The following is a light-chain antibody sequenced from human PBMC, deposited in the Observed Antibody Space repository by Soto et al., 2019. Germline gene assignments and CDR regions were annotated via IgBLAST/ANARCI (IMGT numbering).Light chain of an antibody. V-gene: IGKV3-11*01. CDR3: QQRSNWST. CDR2: EAS. J-gene: IGKJ5*01. CDR1: PSLSIY. Sequence: EIVLTQSPATLSLSPGERATLSCRASPSLSIYLAWYQQKPGQAPRLLIYEASNRATGIPARFSGSGSGTDFTLTITSLEPEDSAVYYCQQRSNWSTFGQGTRLEIK.